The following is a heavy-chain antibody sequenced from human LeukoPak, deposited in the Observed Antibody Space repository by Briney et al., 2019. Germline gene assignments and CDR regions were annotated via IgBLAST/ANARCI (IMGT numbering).Heavy chain of an antibody. CDR2: INHSGST. Sequence: SETLSLTCAVYGGSFSGYYWSWIRRPPGKGLEWIGEINHSGSTNYNPSLKSRVTISVDTSKNQFSLKLSSVTAADTAVYYCASVPRGGKSTRDYWGQGTLVTVSS. V-gene: IGHV4-34*01. CDR1: GGSFSGYY. CDR3: ASVPRGGKSTRDY. D-gene: IGHD4-23*01. J-gene: IGHJ4*02.